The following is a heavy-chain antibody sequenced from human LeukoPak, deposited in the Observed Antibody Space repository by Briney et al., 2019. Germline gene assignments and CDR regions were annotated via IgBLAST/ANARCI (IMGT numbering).Heavy chain of an antibody. CDR2: IYYSGST. V-gene: IGHV4-39*01. Sequence: SETLSLTCTVSGGSISSSSYYWGWIRQPPGRGLGWIGSIYYSGSTYYNPSLKSRVTISVDTSKNQFSLKLSSVTAADTAVYYCASSGSSGYKGAFDIWGRGTMVTVSS. CDR3: ASSGSSGYKGAFDI. D-gene: IGHD3-22*01. J-gene: IGHJ3*02. CDR1: GGSISSSSYY.